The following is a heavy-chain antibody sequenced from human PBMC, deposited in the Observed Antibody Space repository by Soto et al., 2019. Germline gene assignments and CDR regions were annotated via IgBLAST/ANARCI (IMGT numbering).Heavy chain of an antibody. J-gene: IGHJ4*02. CDR3: AKDPDYGDGH. V-gene: IGHV3-30*18. D-gene: IGHD4-17*01. CDR2: ISYDGSNK. Sequence: PGGSLRLSCAASGFTFSSYGMHWVRQAPGKGLEWVAVISYDGSNKYYADSVKGRFTISRDNSTNTLYLQMNSLRAEDTAVYYCAKDPDYGDGHWGQGTLVTVSS. CDR1: GFTFSSYG.